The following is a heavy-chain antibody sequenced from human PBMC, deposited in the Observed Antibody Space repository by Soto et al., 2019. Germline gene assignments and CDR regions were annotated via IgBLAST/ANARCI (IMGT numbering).Heavy chain of an antibody. CDR1: GGSISSYY. D-gene: IGHD2-15*01. CDR2: IYYSGST. J-gene: IGHJ4*02. CDR3: AGAALLYCSGGSCPTPLLPDY. V-gene: IGHV4-59*01. Sequence: SETLSLTCTVSGGSISSYYWSWIRQPPGKGLEWIGYIYYSGSTNYNPSLKSRVTISVDTSKNQFSLKLSSVTAADTAVYYCAGAALLYCSGGSCPTPLLPDYWGQGTLVTVSS.